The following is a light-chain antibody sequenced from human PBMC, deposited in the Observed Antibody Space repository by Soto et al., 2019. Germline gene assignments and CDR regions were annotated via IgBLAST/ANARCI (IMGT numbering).Light chain of an antibody. Sequence: EIVLTQSPATLSLSPGERATLSCWASQSVGRYLAWYQQKPGQAPRPLIYDASSRATGVPARFSGSGSGTDFALTISSLEPEDFAVYYCQQRNDWRRGTFGQGTRLEIK. J-gene: IGKJ5*01. CDR1: QSVGRY. V-gene: IGKV3-11*01. CDR3: QQRNDWRRGT. CDR2: DAS.